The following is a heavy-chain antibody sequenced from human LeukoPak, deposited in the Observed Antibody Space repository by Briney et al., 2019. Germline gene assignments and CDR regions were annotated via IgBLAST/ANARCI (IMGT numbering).Heavy chain of an antibody. J-gene: IGHJ4*02. Sequence: PGGSLRLSCAASGFTLGTYGMNWVRQAPGKGGEWVATLKHEGTETHYMDSVKGRFTIARDNAKNSLYLQMNSLRAEDTAVYYCARWGATGYGDYWGQGTLVTVSS. CDR2: LKHEGTET. CDR1: GFTLGTYG. V-gene: IGHV3-7*01. D-gene: IGHD3-9*01. CDR3: ARWGATGYGDY.